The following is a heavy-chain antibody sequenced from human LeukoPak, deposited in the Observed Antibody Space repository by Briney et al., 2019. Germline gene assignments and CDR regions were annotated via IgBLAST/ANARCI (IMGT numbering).Heavy chain of an antibody. Sequence: GGSLRLSCKASGFTFGDYAMSWVRQAPGKGLEWVGFIRSKAYGGTTEYAASVKGRFTISRDDSKSIAYLQMNSLKTEDTAVYYCTGAYYYYGMDVWGQGTTVTVSS. CDR1: GFTFGDYA. CDR2: IRSKAYGGTT. CDR3: TGAYYYYGMDV. V-gene: IGHV3-49*04. J-gene: IGHJ6*02. D-gene: IGHD3-10*01.